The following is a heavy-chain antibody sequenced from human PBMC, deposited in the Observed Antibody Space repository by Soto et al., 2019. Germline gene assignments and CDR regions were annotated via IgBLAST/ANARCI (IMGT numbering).Heavy chain of an antibody. CDR2: IYYSGST. CDR1: GGSISSYY. J-gene: IGHJ4*02. V-gene: IGHV4-59*08. Sequence: QVQLQESGPGLVKPSETLSLTCTVSGGSISSYYWSWIRQPPGKGLEWIGYIYYSGSTNYNPSLKSRVTISVDTAKNQFSLKLSSVTAADPGVYYCARGGWRQSAHWGQGTLVTVSS. CDR3: ARGGWRQSAH. D-gene: IGHD3-3*01.